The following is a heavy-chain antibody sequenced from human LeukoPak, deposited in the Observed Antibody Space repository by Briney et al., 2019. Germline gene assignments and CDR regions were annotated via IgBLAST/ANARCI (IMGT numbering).Heavy chain of an antibody. Sequence: KPGGSLRLSCAASGFTFSSYSVNWVRQAPGKGLEWVSSISSSSSYIYYADSVKGRFTISRDNAKNSLYLQMNSLRAEDTAVYYCARVLAGYYDSSGYSGNDAFDIWGQGTMVTVSS. CDR2: ISSSSSYI. CDR3: ARVLAGYYDSSGYSGNDAFDI. V-gene: IGHV3-21*01. J-gene: IGHJ3*02. CDR1: GFTFSSYS. D-gene: IGHD3-22*01.